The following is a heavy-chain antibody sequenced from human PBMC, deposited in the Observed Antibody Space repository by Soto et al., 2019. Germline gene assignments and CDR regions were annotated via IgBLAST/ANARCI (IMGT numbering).Heavy chain of an antibody. Sequence: PAETLSLTCTVPGASIDNSTYFWSWISQHQATGLEWVGYIYYRGRTYYNPSLKSRVIISIDTSNNQFSLRLSSVTAADTAVYYCARAAHCGGGTCYSGLDWFDSWGQGTLVT. CDR2: IYYRGRT. D-gene: IGHD2-15*01. CDR1: GASIDNSTYF. CDR3: ARAAHCGGGTCYSGLDWFDS. J-gene: IGHJ5*01. V-gene: IGHV4-31*03.